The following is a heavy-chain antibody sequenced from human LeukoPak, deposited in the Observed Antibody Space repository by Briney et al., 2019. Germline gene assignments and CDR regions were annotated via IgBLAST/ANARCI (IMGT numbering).Heavy chain of an antibody. D-gene: IGHD1-26*01. CDR3: ARDVGSYFDY. CDR2: VYYSGTT. V-gene: IGHV4-59*01. J-gene: IGHJ4*02. Sequence: PSETLSLTCTVSGGSISSYYWSWIRQPPRKGLEWIGYVYYSGTTNYNPCLKSRVIMSVDTSNNQFSLKLSSVTAADTAVYYCARDVGSYFDYWGQGTLVTVSS. CDR1: GGSISSYY.